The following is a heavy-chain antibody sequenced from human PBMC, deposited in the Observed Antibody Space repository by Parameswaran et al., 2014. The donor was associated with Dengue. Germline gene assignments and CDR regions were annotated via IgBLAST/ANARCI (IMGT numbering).Heavy chain of an antibody. CDR2: ISAYSGNT. D-gene: IGHD2-15*01. V-gene: IGHV1-18*01. Sequence: SWVRQAPGQGLEWMGWISAYSGNTEYEQKFQGRVTMTTDTSTSTAYMELRSLRSDDTAVYYCARDWGHWGVVVVAAPPQPWFDPWGQGTLVTVSS. CDR3: ARDWGHWGVVVVAAPPQPWFDP. J-gene: IGHJ5*02.